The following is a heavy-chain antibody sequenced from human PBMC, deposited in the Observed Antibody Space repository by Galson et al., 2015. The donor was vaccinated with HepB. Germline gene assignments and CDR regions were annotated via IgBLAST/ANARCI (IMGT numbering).Heavy chain of an antibody. D-gene: IGHD2-21*01. Sequence: SLRLSCAASGFTFSSYGMHWVRQAPGKGLEWVAVIWYDGSNKYYADSVKGRFTISRDNSKNTLYLQMNSLRAEDTAVYYCARGSDVVVRCPDYWGQGTLVTVSS. V-gene: IGHV3-33*08. CDR2: IWYDGSNK. CDR1: GFTFSSYG. CDR3: ARGSDVVVRCPDY. J-gene: IGHJ4*02.